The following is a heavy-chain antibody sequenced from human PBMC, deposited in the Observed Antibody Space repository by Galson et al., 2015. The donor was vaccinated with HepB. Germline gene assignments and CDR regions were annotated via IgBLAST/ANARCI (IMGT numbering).Heavy chain of an antibody. Sequence: SVKVSCRASGYTFSSYAISWVRLAPGQRLEWMGGVIPIFGATDYAQKFQGRVTITADDSTGTVYTQLSSLRSEDTAVYYCATDPGRRYYYYNMDVWGKGTTVTVSS. CDR3: ATDPGRRYYYYNMDV. CDR2: VIPIFGAT. V-gene: IGHV1-69*13. J-gene: IGHJ6*03. CDR1: GYTFSSYA.